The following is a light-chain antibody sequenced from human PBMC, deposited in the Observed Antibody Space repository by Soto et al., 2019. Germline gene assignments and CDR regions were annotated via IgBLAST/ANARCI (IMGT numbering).Light chain of an antibody. CDR1: QSINNRY. V-gene: IGKV3-20*01. J-gene: IGKJ3*01. Sequence: EIVLTQSPGTLSLSPGERATLSCRASQSINNRYLAWYQQKPGQAPRLLIYAASSRATGIPYRFSGSGSGTDSTLTISRLDPEDFAVYYCQQFGSSPGFTFGPGTKVDIK. CDR2: AAS. CDR3: QQFGSSPGFT.